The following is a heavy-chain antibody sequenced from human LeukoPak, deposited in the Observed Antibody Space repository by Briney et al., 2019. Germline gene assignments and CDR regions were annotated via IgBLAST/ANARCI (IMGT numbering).Heavy chain of an antibody. D-gene: IGHD2-15*01. CDR3: VRDYCSGGTCYDGY. V-gene: IGHV3-7*04. CDR2: IKQDGSEK. J-gene: IGHJ4*02. Sequence: GRSLRLSCAASGFTFSRHWMSWVRQGPGKGLEWVANIKQDGSEKYYVGSVKGRFTISRDNAKDSLYLQMNSLRAEDTAVYYCVRDYCSGGTCYDGYWGQGTLVTVSS. CDR1: GFTFSRHW.